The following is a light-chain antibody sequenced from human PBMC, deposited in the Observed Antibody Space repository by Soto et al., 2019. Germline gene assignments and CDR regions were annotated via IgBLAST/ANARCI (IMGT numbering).Light chain of an antibody. CDR1: ISDVDAYNY. CDR2: EVS. Sequence: QSALTQPASASRCPGQSVIISCTRTISDVDAYNYVSWYQEHPDKAPKLLLSEVSNRPSGVSDRFAGSKSGNTASLTISGLQAEDEADYYCSSLTTSFTYVFGTGTKATVL. V-gene: IGLV2-14*01. CDR3: SSLTTSFTYV. J-gene: IGLJ1*01.